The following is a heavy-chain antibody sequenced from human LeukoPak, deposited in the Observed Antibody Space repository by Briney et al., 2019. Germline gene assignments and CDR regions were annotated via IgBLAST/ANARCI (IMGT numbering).Heavy chain of an antibody. CDR1: GDSISSYY. J-gene: IGHJ4*02. V-gene: IGHV4-59*01. Sequence: TSETLSLTCTVSGDSISSYYWSWIRQPPGKGLEWIGYIYYSGSTNYNPSLKSRVTISVDTSKNQFSLKLSSVTAADTAVYYCAREGEIGYDLSDYWGQGTLVTVSS. CDR2: IYYSGST. D-gene: IGHD5-12*01. CDR3: AREGEIGYDLSDY.